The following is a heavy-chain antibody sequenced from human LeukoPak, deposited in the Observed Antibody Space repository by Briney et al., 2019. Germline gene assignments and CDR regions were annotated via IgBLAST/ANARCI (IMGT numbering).Heavy chain of an antibody. D-gene: IGHD2-8*01. CDR3: ARRAINCTNGVCYFHFDY. V-gene: IGHV4-59*01. CDR2: IYYSGST. Sequence: TSETLSLTCTVSGGSISSYYWSWIRQPPGKGLEWIGYIYYSGSTNYNPSLKSRVTISVDTSKNQFSLKLSSVTAADTAVYYCARRAINCTNGVCYFHFDYWGQGTLVTVSS. CDR1: GGSISSYY. J-gene: IGHJ4*02.